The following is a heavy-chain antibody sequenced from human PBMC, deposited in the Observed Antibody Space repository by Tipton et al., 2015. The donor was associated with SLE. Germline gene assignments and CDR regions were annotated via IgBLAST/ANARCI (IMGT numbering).Heavy chain of an antibody. CDR1: GYTFTSYA. J-gene: IGHJ3*02. CDR2: INAGNGNT. D-gene: IGHD2-2*01. V-gene: IGHV1-3*01. Sequence: QSGPEVKKPGASVKVSCKASGYTFTSYAMHWVRQAPGQRLEWMGWINAGNGNTKYSQKFQGRVTITRDTSASTAYMELSSLRSEDPAVYYCARGSRLGYCSSTSCYHRAFDIWGQGSMVTVSS. CDR3: ARGSRLGYCSSTSCYHRAFDI.